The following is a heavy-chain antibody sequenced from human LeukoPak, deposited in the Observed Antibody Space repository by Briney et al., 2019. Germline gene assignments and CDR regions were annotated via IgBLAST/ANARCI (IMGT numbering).Heavy chain of an antibody. CDR3: ARAAYKKYSSGWYFLDY. CDR2: IWYDGSNK. D-gene: IGHD6-19*01. V-gene: IGHV3-33*01. Sequence: GGSLRLSCAGSGCTFSSYGMHWVRQAPGKGLEWVAVIWYDGSNKYYADSVKGRFTISRDNSKNTLYLQMNSLRAEDTAVYYCARAAYKKYSSGWYFLDYWGQGTLVTVSS. CDR1: GCTFSSYG. J-gene: IGHJ4*02.